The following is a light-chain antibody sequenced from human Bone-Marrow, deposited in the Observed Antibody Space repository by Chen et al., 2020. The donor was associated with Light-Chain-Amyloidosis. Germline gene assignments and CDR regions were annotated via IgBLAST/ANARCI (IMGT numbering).Light chain of an antibody. CDR2: YTS. CDR3: HQSSDFPIT. CDR1: QSIGSS. J-gene: IGKJ3*01. Sequence: EIVLTQSPDFQSVTPKDTVTITCRASQSIGSSLHWYQQNPGQSPKLVVKYTSQSVSGVPSRFSGRGSGTHFTLTINSLEVEDAATYYCHQSSDFPITLGPGTKVDIK. V-gene: IGKV6-21*01.